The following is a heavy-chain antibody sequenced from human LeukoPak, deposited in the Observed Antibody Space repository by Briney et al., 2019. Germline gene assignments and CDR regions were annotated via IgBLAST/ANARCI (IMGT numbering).Heavy chain of an antibody. D-gene: IGHD3-22*01. CDR3: ARDGLDYYDSSGFYFDY. V-gene: IGHV3-21*01. CDR1: GFTFSSYS. CDR2: ISSSSSYI. Sequence: GGSLRLSCAASGFTFSSYSMKWVRQAPGKGREWVSSISSSSSYIYYADSVKGRFTISRDNAKNSLYLQMNSLRAEDTAVYYCARDGLDYYDSSGFYFDYWGQGTLVTVSS. J-gene: IGHJ4*02.